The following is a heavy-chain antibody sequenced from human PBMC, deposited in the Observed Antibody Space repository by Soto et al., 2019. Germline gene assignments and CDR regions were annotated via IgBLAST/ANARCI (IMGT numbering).Heavy chain of an antibody. CDR3: ARDRCTTDRCYTHHFDV. CDR1: GYRFTSYG. D-gene: IGHD2-8*01. CDR2: ISVYTGNT. Sequence: GSVKVCFKSYGYRFTSYGFSLVRQAPGQGLEWLGWISVYTGNTKQAQKFQDRVTLTTEASTNTAYMELRNLRSYDTAVYYCARDRCTTDRCYTHHFDVWGQGTTVTVSS. V-gene: IGHV1-18*04. J-gene: IGHJ6*01.